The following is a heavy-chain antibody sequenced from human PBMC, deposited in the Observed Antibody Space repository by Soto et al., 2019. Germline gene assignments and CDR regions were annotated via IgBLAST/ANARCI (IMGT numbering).Heavy chain of an antibody. J-gene: IGHJ4*02. V-gene: IGHV1-3*01. D-gene: IGHD3-22*01. CDR1: GYTFTSYA. Sequence: QVQLVQSGAEVKKPGAPVKVSCKASGYTFTSYAMHWVRQAPGQRLEWMGWINAGNGNTKYSQKFQGRVTITRDTSASTAYMELSSLRSEDTAVYYCARESSSGYYSDWGQGTLVTVSS. CDR2: INAGNGNT. CDR3: ARESSSGYYSD.